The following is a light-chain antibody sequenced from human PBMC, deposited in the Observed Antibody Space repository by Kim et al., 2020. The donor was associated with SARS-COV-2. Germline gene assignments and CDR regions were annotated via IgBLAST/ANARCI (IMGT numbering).Light chain of an antibody. Sequence: QSALTHPASVSGSPGQSITISCTGTSSDVGGYNYVSWYQQHPGKAPKLMIYDVSNRPSGVSNRFSGSKSGNTASLTISGLQAEDEADYYCSSYTSSSTLGVVFGGGTQLTVL. CDR2: DVS. J-gene: IGLJ2*01. CDR3: SSYTSSSTLGVV. V-gene: IGLV2-14*03. CDR1: SSDVGGYNY.